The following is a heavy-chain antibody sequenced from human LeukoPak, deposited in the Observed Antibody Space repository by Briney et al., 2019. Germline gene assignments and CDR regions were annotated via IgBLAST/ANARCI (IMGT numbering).Heavy chain of an antibody. J-gene: IGHJ4*02. CDR3: TRHGSKSLEWLLRESYYFDY. V-gene: IGHV4-38-2*01. CDR1: GYSISSGYY. D-gene: IGHD3-3*01. Sequence: PSETLSLTCAVSGYSISSGYYWGWIRPPPGKGLEWIGSIYHSGSTYYNPSHKSRVTISVDTSKNQFSLKLSSVTAADTAVYYCTRHGSKSLEWLLRESYYFDYWGQGTLVTVSS. CDR2: IYHSGST.